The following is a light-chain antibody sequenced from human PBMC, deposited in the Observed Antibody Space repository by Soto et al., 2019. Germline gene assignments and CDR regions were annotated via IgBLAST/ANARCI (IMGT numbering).Light chain of an antibody. CDR3: CSYAGSYTHV. CDR1: SSDVGTYTY. J-gene: IGLJ1*01. Sequence: QSALTQPRSVSGSPGQSVTISCTGTSSDVGTYTYVSWYQQHPGKAPKLIIYDVIKRPSGVPDRFSGSKSGNTSSLTISGLHAEEEADYYCCSYAGSYTHVFGTGTKLTVL. V-gene: IGLV2-11*01. CDR2: DVI.